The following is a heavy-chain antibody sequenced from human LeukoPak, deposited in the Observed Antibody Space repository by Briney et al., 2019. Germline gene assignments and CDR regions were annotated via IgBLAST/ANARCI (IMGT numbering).Heavy chain of an antibody. V-gene: IGHV1-69*05. CDR1: GGTFGSYA. J-gene: IGHJ6*03. CDR2: IIPIFGTA. Sequence: GASVKVSCKASGGTFGSYAISWVRQAPGQGLEWMGGIIPIFGTANYAQKFQGRVTITTDESTSTAYMELSSLRSEDTAVYYCARALIPYSSSAYYYYYMDVWGKGTTVTVSS. CDR3: ARALIPYSSSAYYYYYMDV. D-gene: IGHD6-13*01.